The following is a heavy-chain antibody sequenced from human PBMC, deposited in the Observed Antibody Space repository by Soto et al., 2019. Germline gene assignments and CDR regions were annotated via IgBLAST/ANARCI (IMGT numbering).Heavy chain of an antibody. D-gene: IGHD5-12*01. Sequence: SGPTLVNPTQTLTLTCTFSGFSLSTSGMRVSWIRHPPVKALEWLARIDWDDDKFYSTSMKNRLTISRDTSKKHVVLTMTNMDPVDRATYYCALSSSGYVLRSFDXWGQGTLVTVSX. J-gene: IGHJ4*02. CDR3: ALSSSGYVLRSFDX. CDR1: GFSLSTSGMR. CDR2: IDWDDDK. V-gene: IGHV2-70*04.